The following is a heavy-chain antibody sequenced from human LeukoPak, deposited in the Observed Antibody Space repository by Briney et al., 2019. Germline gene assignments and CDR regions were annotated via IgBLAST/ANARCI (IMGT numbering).Heavy chain of an antibody. CDR1: GDSVSSNSVA. J-gene: IGHJ4*02. Sequence: SQTLSLTCAISGDSVSSNSVAWNWLRQSPSGGLEWLGRTYCRTRCYKDYALSVKSRISINSDTSQNQFSLQLSSVTPEDAAVYYCARERNGGLRYGTFDYWGQGTLVTVSS. D-gene: IGHD3-16*01. CDR2: TYCRTRCYK. V-gene: IGHV6-1*01. CDR3: ARERNGGLRYGTFDY.